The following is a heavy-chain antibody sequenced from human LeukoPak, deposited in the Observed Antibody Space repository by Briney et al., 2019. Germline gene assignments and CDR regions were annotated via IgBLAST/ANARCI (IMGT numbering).Heavy chain of an antibody. CDR2: ISYDGSNK. CDR1: TFTFRSYG. V-gene: IGHV3-30*19. D-gene: IGHD6-13*01. CDR3: ARAQYSSSWYLFDY. Sequence: PGGSLRLSCAASTFTFRSYGMHWVRQAPGKGLEWVAVISYDGSNKYYADSVKGRFTISRDNSKNTLYLQMNSLRAEDTAVYYCARAQYSSSWYLFDYWGQGTLVTVSS. J-gene: IGHJ4*02.